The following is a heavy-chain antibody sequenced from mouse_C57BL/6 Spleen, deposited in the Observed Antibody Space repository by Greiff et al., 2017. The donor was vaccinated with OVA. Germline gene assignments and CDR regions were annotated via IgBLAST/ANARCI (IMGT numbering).Heavy chain of an antibody. CDR1: GFTFTDYY. J-gene: IGHJ4*01. D-gene: IGHD2-4*01. Sequence: EVKVVESGGGLVQPGASLRLSCAASGFTFTDYYMSWVRQPPGKAPEWLALIRNKANGYTTEYTASVKGRFAISRDNSQNILYLQMNTLRAEDSATYYCVKGYDYGSFDAMDYWGQGTSVTVSS. CDR2: IRNKANGYTT. V-gene: IGHV7-4*01. CDR3: VKGYDYGSFDAMDY.